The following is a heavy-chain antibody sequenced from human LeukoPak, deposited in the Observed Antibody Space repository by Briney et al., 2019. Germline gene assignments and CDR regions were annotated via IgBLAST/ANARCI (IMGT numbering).Heavy chain of an antibody. Sequence: GGSLRLSCAASGFTFSSYGMHWVRQAPGKGLEWVAFIRYDGSNKYYADSVKGRFTISRDNAKNSLYLQMNSLRAEDTAVYYYARAPATVTPLLDYWGQGTLVTVSS. CDR2: IRYDGSNK. CDR1: GFTFSSYG. D-gene: IGHD4-17*01. J-gene: IGHJ4*02. CDR3: ARAPATVTPLLDY. V-gene: IGHV3-30*02.